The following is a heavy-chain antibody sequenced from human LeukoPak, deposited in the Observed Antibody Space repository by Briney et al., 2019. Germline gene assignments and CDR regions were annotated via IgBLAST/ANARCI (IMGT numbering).Heavy chain of an antibody. J-gene: IGHJ3*02. CDR1: GLTFSNYG. D-gene: IGHD3-10*01. Sequence: GGSLRLSCAASGLTFSNYGMNWVRQAPGKGLEWVSFTDTSGRYDYYGDSVKGRITISRDNAKNLLFLQMNGLRAEDTALYYCARGRSITLLRGVAMSDGFDIWGQGGMVAVSS. CDR2: TDTSGRYD. V-gene: IGHV3-21*06. CDR3: ARGRSITLLRGVAMSDGFDI.